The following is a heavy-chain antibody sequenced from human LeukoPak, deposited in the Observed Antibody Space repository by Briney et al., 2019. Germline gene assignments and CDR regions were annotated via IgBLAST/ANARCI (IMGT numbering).Heavy chain of an antibody. Sequence: RSETLSLTCTVSGGSFSSGDYYWSWIRQPPGMGLEWIGYIYYSGSTYYNPSLKSRVTISVDTSKNQFSLKLSSVTAADTAVYYCARNYYDSSGYPGLRYWGQGTLVTVSS. CDR3: ARNYYDSSGYPGLRY. CDR1: GGSFSSGDYY. V-gene: IGHV4-30-4*01. CDR2: IYYSGST. J-gene: IGHJ4*02. D-gene: IGHD3-22*01.